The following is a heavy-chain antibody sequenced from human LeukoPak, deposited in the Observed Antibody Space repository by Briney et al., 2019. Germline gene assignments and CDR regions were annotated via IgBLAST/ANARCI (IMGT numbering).Heavy chain of an antibody. J-gene: IGHJ5*02. CDR2: IYYSGST. D-gene: IGHD6-19*01. V-gene: IGHV4-59*08. CDR3: ARPAGYSSGWYWFDP. CDR1: GGSISSYY. Sequence: SETLSLTCTVSGGSISSYYWSWIRQPPGKGLEWIGYIYYSGSTNYNPSLKSRVTISVDTSKNQFSLKLSSVTAADTAVYCCARPAGYSSGWYWFDPWGQGTLVTVSS.